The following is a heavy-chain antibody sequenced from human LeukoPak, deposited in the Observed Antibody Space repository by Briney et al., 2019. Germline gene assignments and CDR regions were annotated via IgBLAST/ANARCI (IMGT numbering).Heavy chain of an antibody. CDR1: GGSISSYY. CDR3: ARDLTALPGWFDP. D-gene: IGHD1-14*01. CDR2: TYFSGST. V-gene: IGHV4-59*01. Sequence: SETLSLTCTVSGGSISSYYWSWIRQPPGKGLEWIGYTYFSGSTNYNPSLKSRVTISVDTSKNQFSLKLSSVTAADTAVYYCARDLTALPGWFDPWGQGTLVTVSS. J-gene: IGHJ5*02.